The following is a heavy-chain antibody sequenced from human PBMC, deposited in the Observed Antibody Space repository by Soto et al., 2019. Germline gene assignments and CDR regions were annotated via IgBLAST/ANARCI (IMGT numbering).Heavy chain of an antibody. CDR3: ARALSYGDYDYYYYGMDV. Sequence: SETLSLTCAVSGYSISSGYYWGWIRQPPGKGLEWIGNISHSGSTYYNPSLKSRLTISVDTSKNQFSLKLSSVTAADTAVYYCARALSYGDYDYYYYGMDVWGQGTTVTVYS. CDR2: ISHSGST. CDR1: GYSISSGYY. V-gene: IGHV4-38-2*01. J-gene: IGHJ6*02. D-gene: IGHD4-17*01.